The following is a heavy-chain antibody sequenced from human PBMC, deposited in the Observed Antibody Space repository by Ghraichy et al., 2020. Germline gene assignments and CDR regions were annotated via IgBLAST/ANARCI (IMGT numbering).Heavy chain of an antibody. Sequence: SETLSLTCTVSGGSISSYYWSWIRQPPGKGLEWIGYIYYSGSTNYNPSLKSRVTISVDTSKNQFSLKLSSVTAADTAVYYCASHDYGAPPGYWGQGTLVTVSS. CDR2: IYYSGST. J-gene: IGHJ4*02. D-gene: IGHD4-17*01. CDR3: ASHDYGAPPGY. V-gene: IGHV4-59*01. CDR1: GGSISSYY.